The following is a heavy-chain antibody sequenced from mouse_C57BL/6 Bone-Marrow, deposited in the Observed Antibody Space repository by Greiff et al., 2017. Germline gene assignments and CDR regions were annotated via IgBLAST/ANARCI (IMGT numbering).Heavy chain of an antibody. CDR2: IYPTSGRT. V-gene: IGHV1-55*01. CDR1: GYTFTSYW. J-gene: IGHJ2*01. CDR3: ARSGPLVRSFDY. D-gene: IGHD2-14*01. Sequence: QVQLKQPGAELVKPGASVKMSCKASGYTFTSYWITWVKQRPGQGLEWIGDIYPTSGRTNYNEKFKSKAIMTVDTSSNTAYMQNSSLTSEDSAVFYCARSGPLVRSFDYWGQGTTLTVSS.